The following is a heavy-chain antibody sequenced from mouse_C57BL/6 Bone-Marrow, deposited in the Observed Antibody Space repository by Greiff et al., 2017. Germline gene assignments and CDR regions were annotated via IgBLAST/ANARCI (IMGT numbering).Heavy chain of an antibody. D-gene: IGHD1-2*01. CDR2: IWSGGST. J-gene: IGHJ3*01. V-gene: IGHV2-2*01. Sequence: QVQLKQSGPGLVQPSQSLSITCTVSGFSLTSYGVHWVRQSPGKGLEWLGVIWSGGSTDYNAAFISRLSISKDNSKSQVFFKMNSLQADDTAIYYCSLLRGFAYWGQGTLVTVSA. CDR1: GFSLTSYG. CDR3: SLLRGFAY.